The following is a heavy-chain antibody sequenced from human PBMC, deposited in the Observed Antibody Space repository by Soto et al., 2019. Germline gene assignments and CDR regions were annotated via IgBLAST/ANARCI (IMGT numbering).Heavy chain of an antibody. V-gene: IGHV5-51*03. CDR1: GYSFTSYW. CDR3: ARERCSGGRCGWYFDL. J-gene: IGHJ2*01. D-gene: IGHD2-15*01. Sequence: EVQLVQSGAEVKKPGESLKISCKGSGYSFTSYWIGWVRQMPGKGLEWMGIIYPGDSDTRYSPSFQGQVTISVDKSISAAYLQWSSLKASDTAMYYCARERCSGGRCGWYFDLWGRGTLVTVSS. CDR2: IYPGDSDT.